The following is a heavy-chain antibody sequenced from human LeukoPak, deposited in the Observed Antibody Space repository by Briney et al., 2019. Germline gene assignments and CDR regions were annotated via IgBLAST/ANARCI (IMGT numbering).Heavy chain of an antibody. CDR3: ARGGRTTAPDF. J-gene: IGHJ4*02. CDR1: GYTFDCYG. D-gene: IGHD2/OR15-2a*01. V-gene: IGHV1-18*01. CDR2: ITAYSGHI. Sequence: ASVKVSCKTSGYTFDCYGISWERHAPGQGLEWMAWITAYSGHIDYAQNLQGRVTVTTDTSTSTAHMELRSLRSDDTAVYYCARGGRTTAPDFWGQGTLVTVSS.